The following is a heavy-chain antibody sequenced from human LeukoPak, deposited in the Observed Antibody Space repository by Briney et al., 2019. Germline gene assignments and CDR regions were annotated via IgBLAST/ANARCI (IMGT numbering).Heavy chain of an antibody. J-gene: IGHJ4*02. V-gene: IGHV1-8*01. CDR1: GYTFTSYD. CDR3: ARGRSHNYYDSSGYSLHDDY. CDR2: MNPNSGNT. D-gene: IGHD3-22*01. Sequence: RASVKVSCKASGYTFTSYDINWVRQATGQGLEWMGWMNPNSGNTGYAQKFQGRVTMTRNTSISTAYMELSSLRSEDTAVYYCARGRSHNYYDSSGYSLHDDYWGQGTLVTVSS.